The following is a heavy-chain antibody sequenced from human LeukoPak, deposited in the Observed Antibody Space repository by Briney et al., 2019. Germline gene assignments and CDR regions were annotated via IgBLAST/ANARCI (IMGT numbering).Heavy chain of an antibody. Sequence: NTSETLSLTCTVSGGSISSYYWSWLRQPPGKGLEWIGYIDYRGTTNYNPSLKSRVTISVDPSKSQFSLRLSSVTAADTAVYYCARGWGYCSGGNCYFTYFDYWGQGALVTVSS. D-gene: IGHD2-15*01. CDR2: IDYRGTT. J-gene: IGHJ4*02. V-gene: IGHV4-59*01. CDR3: ARGWGYCSGGNCYFTYFDY. CDR1: GGSISSYY.